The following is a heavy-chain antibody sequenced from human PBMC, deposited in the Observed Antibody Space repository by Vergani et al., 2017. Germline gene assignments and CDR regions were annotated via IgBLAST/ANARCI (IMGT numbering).Heavy chain of an antibody. CDR3: AGPQGTSAYYYGGFDY. CDR2: ISSDGGST. D-gene: IGHD3-22*01. CDR1: GFTFSSYA. V-gene: IGHV3-64*04. Sequence: VHLLESGGGLVQSGGSLRLSCAASGFTFSSYAMHWVRQAPGKGLEYVSTISSDGGSTYYADSVKGRFTISRDNSKNTLSLQMNSLTAEDTAIYYCAGPQGTSAYYYGGFDYWGQGILVTVSS. J-gene: IGHJ4*02.